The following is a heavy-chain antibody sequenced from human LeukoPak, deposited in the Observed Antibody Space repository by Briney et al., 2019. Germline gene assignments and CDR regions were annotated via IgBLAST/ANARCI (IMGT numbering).Heavy chain of an antibody. D-gene: IGHD2-21*02. V-gene: IGHV3-48*04. CDR3: AREICGSDCYSTFDY. CDR2: ISSSSFTI. Sequence: GGSLRLSCAASGFTFSTYSMNGVRQAPGKGLEWVSYISSSSFTIHYADSVKGRFTISRDNAKSSLYLQMNSLRAEDTAVYYCAREICGSDCYSTFDYWGQGALVTVSS. CDR1: GFTFSTYS. J-gene: IGHJ4*02.